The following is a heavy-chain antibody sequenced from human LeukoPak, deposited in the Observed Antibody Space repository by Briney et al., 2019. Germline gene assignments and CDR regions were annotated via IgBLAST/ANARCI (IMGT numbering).Heavy chain of an antibody. CDR2: IIPIFGTA. D-gene: IGHD4-17*01. CDR1: GGTFSSYA. J-gene: IGHJ4*02. CDR3: ARDDYGDHEGLGY. Sequence: SVKVSCKASGGTFSSYAISWVRQAPGQGLEWMGGIIPIFGTANYAQKFQGRVTITADESTSTAYMGLSSLRSEDTAVYYCARDDYGDHEGLGYWGQGTLVTVSS. V-gene: IGHV1-69*13.